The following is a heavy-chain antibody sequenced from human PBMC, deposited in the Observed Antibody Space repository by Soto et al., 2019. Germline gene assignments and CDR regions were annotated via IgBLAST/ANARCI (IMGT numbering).Heavy chain of an antibody. Sequence: GWSLRLACASSVFTFIESYMSWVRQAPGKGLEWVSYISGTDPYMKYADAVRGRFTISRDNTKNSLYLQMNSLRDDNTAVYYCARGSSVRGMNVWGQGTTVTVSS. CDR1: VFTFIESY. V-gene: IGHV3-11*06. D-gene: IGHD2-15*01. CDR2: ISGTDPYM. J-gene: IGHJ6*02. CDR3: ARGSSVRGMNV.